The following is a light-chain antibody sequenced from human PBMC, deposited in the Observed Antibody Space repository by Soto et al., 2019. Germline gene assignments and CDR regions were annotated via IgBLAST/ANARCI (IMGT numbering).Light chain of an antibody. CDR1: QSFSTF. CDR3: QQRGDWPPIA. CDR2: NAS. V-gene: IGKV3-11*01. J-gene: IGKJ5*01. Sequence: EIVFTRCRATLPLSPGERATFSCRASQSFSTFLAWFQQNPGQPRRLLIYNASNRTTGIPARFSGSGSGTDFTLTISSLEPDDFAVYYCQQRGDWPPIAFGQGTRLEI.